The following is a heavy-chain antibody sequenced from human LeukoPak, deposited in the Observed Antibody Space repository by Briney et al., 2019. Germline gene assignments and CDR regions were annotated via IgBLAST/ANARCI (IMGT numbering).Heavy chain of an antibody. CDR2: ISSSSSYI. J-gene: IGHJ4*02. CDR3: ARVLYSGSFFDY. CDR1: GFTFSSYS. Sequence: GGSLRLSCVASGFTFSSYSMNWVRQAPGKGLEWVSSISSSSSYIYYADSVKGRFTISRDNAKNSLYLQMNSLRAEDTAVYYCARVLYSGSFFDYWGQGTLVTVSS. V-gene: IGHV3-21*01. D-gene: IGHD1-26*01.